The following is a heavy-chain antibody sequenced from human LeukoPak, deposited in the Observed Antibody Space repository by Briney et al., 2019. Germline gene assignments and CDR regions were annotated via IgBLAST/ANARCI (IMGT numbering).Heavy chain of an antibody. CDR2: IKQDGSEK. J-gene: IGHJ6*03. Sequence: GGSLRLSCAASGFTFSSYWMSWVRQAPGKGLEWVANIKQDGSEKYYVDSVKGRFTISRDNAKNSLYLQMNSLRAEDTAVYYCARACDSSGYYYWSRYYYMDVWGKGTTVTVSS. CDR3: ARACDSSGYYYWSRYYYMDV. V-gene: IGHV3-7*01. D-gene: IGHD3-22*01. CDR1: GFTFSSYW.